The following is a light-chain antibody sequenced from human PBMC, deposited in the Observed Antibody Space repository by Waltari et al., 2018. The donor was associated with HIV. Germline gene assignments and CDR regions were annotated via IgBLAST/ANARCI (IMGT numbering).Light chain of an antibody. CDR1: SSDVGGYNY. CDR2: NVI. CDR3: SSYTSSNTVI. Sequence: QSALTQSASVSGSPGQSFTISCTGTSSDVGGYNYVSWYQQHPGKAPKLVIYNVINRPSGVSNRFSGSKSGNTASLTISGLQAEDEAEYYCSSYTSSNTVIFGGGTRVTVL. V-gene: IGLV2-14*01. J-gene: IGLJ2*01.